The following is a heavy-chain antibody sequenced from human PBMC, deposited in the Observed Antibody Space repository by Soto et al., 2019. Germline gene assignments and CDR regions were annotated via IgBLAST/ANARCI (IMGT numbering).Heavy chain of an antibody. CDR2: IYYSGST. CDR1: GGSISSSSYY. D-gene: IGHD3-9*01. V-gene: IGHV4-39*01. Sequence: QLQLQESGPGLVKPSETLSLTCTVSGGSISSSSYYWGWIRQPPGKGLEWIGSIYYSGSTYYNPSLKSRVTISVDASKSQFSLKLSSVTAADTAEYYCARHGVDITIFWYWGQGTLVTVSS. CDR3: ARHGVDITIFWY. J-gene: IGHJ4*02.